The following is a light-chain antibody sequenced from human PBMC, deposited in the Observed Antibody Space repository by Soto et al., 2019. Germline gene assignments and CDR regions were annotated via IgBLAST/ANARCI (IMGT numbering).Light chain of an antibody. J-gene: IGKJ1*01. CDR3: HPYNTWHPWT. CDR1: QSVSSN. Sequence: EIVMTHSTATLSVSPGERATLSSSSTQSVSSNLSWYQHTPVQAPTLRIYDASTRATGIPARFSGSGSGKEFTLTISSIKSEAFAVYYCHPYNTWHPWTFGPGTQVDIK. CDR2: DAS. V-gene: IGKV3-15*01.